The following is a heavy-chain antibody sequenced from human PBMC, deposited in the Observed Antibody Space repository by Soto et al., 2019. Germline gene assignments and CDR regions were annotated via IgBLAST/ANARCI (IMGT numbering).Heavy chain of an antibody. CDR3: ARHRGPAVYIDY. V-gene: IGHV4-39*01. J-gene: IGHJ4*02. CDR1: GGSISSSSYY. Sequence: SETLSLTCTVSGGSISSSSYYWGWIRQPPGKGLEWIGSIYYSGSTYYNPSLKSRVTISVDTSKNQFSLKLSSVTAADTAVYYCARHRGPAVYIDYWGQGTLVTVSS. CDR2: IYYSGST.